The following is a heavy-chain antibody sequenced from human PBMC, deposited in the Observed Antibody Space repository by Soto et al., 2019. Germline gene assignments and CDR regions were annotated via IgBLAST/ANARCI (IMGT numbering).Heavy chain of an antibody. Sequence: GGSLRLSCAASGFTFGSYAMSWVRQAPGGELEWVSAITGSSHSTYYTDSVEGRFAISRDNSKNTLYLQMNDLRAEDTAVYYCAKTIGPEHLTGTTRVNRFDPWGQGTLVTVSS. CDR3: AKTIGPEHLTGTTRVNRFDP. CDR2: ITGSSHST. CDR1: GFTFGSYA. D-gene: IGHD1-7*01. V-gene: IGHV3-23*01. J-gene: IGHJ5*02.